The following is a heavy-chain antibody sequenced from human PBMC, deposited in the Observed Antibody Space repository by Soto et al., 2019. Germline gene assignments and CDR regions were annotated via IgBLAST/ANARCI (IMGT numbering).Heavy chain of an antibody. CDR1: GGSFSGYY. CDR2: INHSGST. Sequence: SETLSLTCAVYGGSFSGYYWSWIRQPPGKGLEWIGEINHSGSTNYNPSLKSRVTISVDTSKNQFSLKLSSVTAADPAVYYCARLMYGGNSWNDYWGQGTLVTVSS. J-gene: IGHJ4*02. D-gene: IGHD2-21*02. CDR3: ARLMYGGNSWNDY. V-gene: IGHV4-34*01.